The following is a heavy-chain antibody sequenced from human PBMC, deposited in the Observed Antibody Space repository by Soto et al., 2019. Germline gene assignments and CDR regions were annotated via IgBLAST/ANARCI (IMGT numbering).Heavy chain of an antibody. CDR1: GFTFSSYW. V-gene: IGHV3-74*01. Sequence: EVQLVESGGGLVQPGGSLRLSCAASGFTFSSYWMHWVRQAPGKGLVWVSRINSDGSSTSYADSVKGRFTISRDNAKTTVYLLMTRLRAEDTGVYLCARVSATAAAVLSGFDPWGQGTRVTVSS. J-gene: IGHJ5*02. CDR3: ARVSATAAAVLSGFDP. D-gene: IGHD6-13*01. CDR2: INSDGSST.